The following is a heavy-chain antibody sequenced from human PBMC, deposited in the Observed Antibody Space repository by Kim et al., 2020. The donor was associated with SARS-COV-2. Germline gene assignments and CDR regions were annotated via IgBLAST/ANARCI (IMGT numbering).Heavy chain of an antibody. D-gene: IGHD2-21*01. V-gene: IGHV3-23*01. Sequence: YADSVKGRFTISRDNSKNTLYLQMNSLRAEDTAVYYCAKSPAVDDAFDIWGQGTMVTVSS. CDR3: AKSPAVDDAFDI. J-gene: IGHJ3*02.